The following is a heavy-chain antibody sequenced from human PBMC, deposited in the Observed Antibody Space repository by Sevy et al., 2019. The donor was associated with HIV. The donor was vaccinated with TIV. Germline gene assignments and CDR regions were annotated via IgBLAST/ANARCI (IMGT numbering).Heavy chain of an antibody. D-gene: IGHD3-10*01. CDR2: ISSDGSAK. V-gene: IGHV3-30*15. Sequence: GGSLRLSCAASRFPFSVYPMHWVRQAPDKRLEWVAVISSDGSAKYYSDSVRGRFTFSRDNSRNTLYLQMSSLRTEDTAVYYCASSQDGITDDYWGHGTLVTVSS. CDR1: RFPFSVYP. CDR3: ASSQDGITDDY. J-gene: IGHJ4*01.